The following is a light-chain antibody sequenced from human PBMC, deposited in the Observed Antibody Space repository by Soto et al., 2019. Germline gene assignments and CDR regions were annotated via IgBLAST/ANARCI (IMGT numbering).Light chain of an antibody. Sequence: VVTHEPSLTVSPGGTVTLTCGSSTGAVTNGHYPYWFQQKPGQAPRTLIYDTTNRHSWTPARFSGSLLGGKAALTLSGAQPEDEAEYYCLLSYNGPYVFGTGTKVTVL. V-gene: IGLV7-46*01. CDR2: DTT. CDR3: LLSYNGPYV. CDR1: TGAVTNGHY. J-gene: IGLJ1*01.